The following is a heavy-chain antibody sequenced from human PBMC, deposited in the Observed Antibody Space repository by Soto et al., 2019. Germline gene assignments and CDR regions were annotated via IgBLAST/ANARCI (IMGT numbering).Heavy chain of an antibody. V-gene: IGHV3-23*01. J-gene: IGHJ2*01. Sequence: EVQLLESGGGLVQPGGSLRLSCAASGFTFSSYAMSWVRQAPGKGLEWVSAISGSGGSTYYADSVKGRFTISRDNSKNPLYLPMKSLRAEETAVYYCAKPFFYDSSGGDWYFDLWGRGTLVTVPS. CDR1: GFTFSSYA. D-gene: IGHD3-22*01. CDR2: ISGSGGST. CDR3: AKPFFYDSSGGDWYFDL.